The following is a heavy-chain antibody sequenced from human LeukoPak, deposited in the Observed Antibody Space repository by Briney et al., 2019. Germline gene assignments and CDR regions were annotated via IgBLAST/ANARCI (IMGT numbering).Heavy chain of an antibody. CDR1: GGTFSSYA. CDR3: AREGYTSGFPFDI. Sequence: ASVKVPCKASGGTFSSYAISWVRQAPGQGLEWMGWISVNNGDTNFAQKLQGRVTMTTDTSTSTAYMELRSLRSDDTAVYYCAREGYTSGFPFDIWGQGTMVTVSS. D-gene: IGHD6-19*01. V-gene: IGHV1-18*01. J-gene: IGHJ3*02. CDR2: ISVNNGDT.